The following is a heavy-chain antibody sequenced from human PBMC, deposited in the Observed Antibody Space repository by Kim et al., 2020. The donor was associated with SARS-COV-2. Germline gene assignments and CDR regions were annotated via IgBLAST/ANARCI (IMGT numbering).Heavy chain of an antibody. D-gene: IGHD4-17*01. Sequence: SLKSRVTISVDTSKNQFSLKLSSVTAADTAVYYCARVLATNDYGDYYFDYWGQGTLVTVSS. V-gene: IGHV4-39*07. CDR3: ARVLATNDYGDYYFDY. J-gene: IGHJ4*02.